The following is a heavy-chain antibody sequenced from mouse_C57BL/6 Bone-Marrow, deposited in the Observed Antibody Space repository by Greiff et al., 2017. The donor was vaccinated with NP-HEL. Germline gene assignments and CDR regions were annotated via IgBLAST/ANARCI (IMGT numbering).Heavy chain of an antibody. Sequence: EVKVEESGGGLVKPGGSLKLSCAASGFTFSSYAMSWVRQTPEKRLEWVATISDGGSYTYYPDNVKGRFTISRDNAKNNLYLQMSHLKSEDTAMYYCASYYDYAMDYWGQGTSVTVSS. CDR3: ASYYDYAMDY. D-gene: IGHD2-1*01. CDR2: ISDGGSYT. CDR1: GFTFSSYA. J-gene: IGHJ4*01. V-gene: IGHV5-4*03.